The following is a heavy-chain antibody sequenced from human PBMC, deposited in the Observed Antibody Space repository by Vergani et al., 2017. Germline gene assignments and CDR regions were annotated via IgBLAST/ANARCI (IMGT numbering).Heavy chain of an antibody. D-gene: IGHD4-17*01. CDR3: AAELSYGYYSR. Sequence: QVQLVQSGAEVKKPGSSVKVSCKASGGTFSSYTINWVRQAPGQGVEWMGMIIPILGIANYAQTFKGRVTSTRDMSTSTAYMELSSLRSDDTAVYYCAAELSYGYYSRWGQGTLVTVSS. CDR1: GGTFSSYT. V-gene: IGHV1-69*02. CDR2: IIPILGIA. J-gene: IGHJ4*02.